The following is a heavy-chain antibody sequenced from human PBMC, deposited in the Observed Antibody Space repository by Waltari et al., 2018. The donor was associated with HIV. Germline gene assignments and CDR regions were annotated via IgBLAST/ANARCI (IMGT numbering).Heavy chain of an antibody. CDR3: ARHEIDIVATSSYFDY. J-gene: IGHJ4*02. Sequence: EVQLVQSGAEVKKPGESLKISCKGSGYSFTSYWIGWVRQQPGKGLEWMGIIYPGDSDTRYSPSFQGQVTISADKSISTAYLQWSSLKASDTAMYYCARHEIDIVATSSYFDYWGQGTLVTVSS. D-gene: IGHD5-12*01. V-gene: IGHV5-51*01. CDR1: GYSFTSYW. CDR2: IYPGDSDT.